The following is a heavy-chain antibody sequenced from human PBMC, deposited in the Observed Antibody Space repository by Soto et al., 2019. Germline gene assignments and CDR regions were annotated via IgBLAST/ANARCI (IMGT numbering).Heavy chain of an antibody. CDR3: ARRGTMVRGVDWFGP. J-gene: IGHJ5*02. Sequence: GESLKNSCKGSGYSFTSYWISWVRQMPGKGLEWMGRIDPSDSETNYSPSFQGHVTISADKSIRTAYLQWSSLKASDTAMYYCARRGTMVRGVDWFGPWGQGTLVTVSS. D-gene: IGHD3-10*01. CDR1: GYSFTSYW. CDR2: IDPSDSET. V-gene: IGHV5-10-1*01.